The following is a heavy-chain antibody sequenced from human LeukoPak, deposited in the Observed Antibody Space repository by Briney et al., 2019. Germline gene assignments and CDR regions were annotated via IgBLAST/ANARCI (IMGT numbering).Heavy chain of an antibody. CDR2: INPNSGGT. Sequence: ASVKVSCKASGYTFTGYYMHWVRQAPGQGLEWMGWINPNSGGTNYAQKFQGRVTMIRDTSISTAYMELSRLRSDDTAVYYCARGRERLTGNWFDPWGQGTLVTVSS. J-gene: IGHJ5*02. V-gene: IGHV1-2*02. CDR1: GYTFTGYY. D-gene: IGHD7-27*01. CDR3: ARGRERLTGNWFDP.